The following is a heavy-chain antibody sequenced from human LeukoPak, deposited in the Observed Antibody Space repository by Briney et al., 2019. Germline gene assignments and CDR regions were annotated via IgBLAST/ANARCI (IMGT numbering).Heavy chain of an antibody. CDR2: LLDSVNT. V-gene: IGHV4-59*11. Sequence: SETLSLSCTVSGGSLSSHYWSWIRQPPGKGLEWIAYLLDSVNTKDNPSLQSRLTLSADTSKNQFSLRLTSVTAADTAVYYCATLKRGSIYGYFDFWGQGIKVTVSS. CDR3: ATLKRGSIYGYFDF. CDR1: GGSLSSHY. D-gene: IGHD5-18*01. J-gene: IGHJ4*02.